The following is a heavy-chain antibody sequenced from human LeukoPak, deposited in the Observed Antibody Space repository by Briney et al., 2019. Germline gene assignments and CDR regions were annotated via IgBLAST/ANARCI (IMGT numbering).Heavy chain of an antibody. CDR2: ISAYNGNT. CDR3: AASSGYYYPNWFDP. D-gene: IGHD3-22*01. J-gene: IGHJ5*02. Sequence: ASVKVSCKASGYTFTSYGISWVRQAPGQGLEWMGWISAYNGNTNYAQKLQGRVTMTTDTSTSTAYTELRSLRSDDTAVYYCAASSGYYYPNWFDPWGQGTLVTVSS. CDR1: GYTFTSYG. V-gene: IGHV1-18*01.